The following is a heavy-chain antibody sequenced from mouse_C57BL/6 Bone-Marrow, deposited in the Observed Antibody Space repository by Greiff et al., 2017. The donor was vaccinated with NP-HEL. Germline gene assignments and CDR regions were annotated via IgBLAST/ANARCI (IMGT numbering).Heavy chain of an antibody. CDR2: IDPENGDT. Sequence: EVQLQQSGAELVRPGASVKLSCTASGFNIKDDYMHWVKQRPEQGLEWIGWIDPENGDTEYASKFQGKATITADTSSNTAYLQLSSLTSEDTAVYYCSNYGRYVDVWGTGTTVTVSS. V-gene: IGHV14-4*01. CDR3: SNYGRYVDV. D-gene: IGHD1-1*02. CDR1: GFNIKDDY. J-gene: IGHJ1*03.